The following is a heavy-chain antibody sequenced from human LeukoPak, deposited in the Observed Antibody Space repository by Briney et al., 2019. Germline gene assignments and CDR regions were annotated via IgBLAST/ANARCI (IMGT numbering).Heavy chain of an antibody. CDR3: ARSPGAAIRSSGKNWFDP. D-gene: IGHD2-2*01. V-gene: IGHV4-31*03. Sequence: SETLSLTCTVSGGSISSGGYYWSWIRQHPGKGLEWIGYIYYSGSTYYNPSLKSRATISVDTSKNQFSLKLSSVTAADTAVYYCARSPGAAIRSSGKNWFDPWGQGTLVTVSS. J-gene: IGHJ5*02. CDR2: IYYSGST. CDR1: GGSISSGGYY.